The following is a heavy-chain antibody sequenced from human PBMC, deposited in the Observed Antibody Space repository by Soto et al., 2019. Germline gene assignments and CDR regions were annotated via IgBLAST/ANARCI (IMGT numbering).Heavy chain of an antibody. CDR1: GFTFSSYA. V-gene: IGHV3-23*01. CDR2: ISCSVGST. Sequence: EVQLLESGGGLVQPGGSLRLSCAASGFTFSSYAMSWVRQAPGNGLEWVSAISCSVGSTYYADSVKGRFTISRDNSKNTLYLQMNSLRAEDTAVYYCASKDDYYDSREQFDYWGQGTLVTVSS. D-gene: IGHD3-22*01. J-gene: IGHJ4*02. CDR3: ASKDDYYDSREQFDY.